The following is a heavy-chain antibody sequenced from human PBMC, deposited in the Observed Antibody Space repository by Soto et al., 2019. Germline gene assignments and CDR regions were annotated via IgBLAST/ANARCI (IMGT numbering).Heavy chain of an antibody. Sequence: GALRLSCAASGFSVSTNYMTWVRQAPGKGLEWVSVIYSGGSTYYADSVKGRFTISRDNSKNTLHLQMNSLRAEDTAVYYCARGSGSLYYFDFWGRGTLVTVSS. CDR1: GFSVSTNY. CDR3: ARGSGSLYYFDF. D-gene: IGHD1-26*01. CDR2: IYSGGST. V-gene: IGHV3-53*01. J-gene: IGHJ4*02.